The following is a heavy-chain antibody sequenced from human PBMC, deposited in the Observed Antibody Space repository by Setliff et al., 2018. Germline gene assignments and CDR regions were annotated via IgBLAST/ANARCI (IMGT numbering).Heavy chain of an antibody. D-gene: IGHD4-17*01. Sequence: GASVKVSCKASGYPFVGYYIYWMRQTPGQGFEWMGWINPKSGGTKYAVKFQGRVTMTRDTSTSTVYMELSSLRSEDTAVYYCARDLNYGGNSPEGFDYWGQGTLVTVSS. J-gene: IGHJ4*02. V-gene: IGHV1-2*02. CDR3: ARDLNYGGNSPEGFDY. CDR2: INPKSGGT. CDR1: GYPFVGYY.